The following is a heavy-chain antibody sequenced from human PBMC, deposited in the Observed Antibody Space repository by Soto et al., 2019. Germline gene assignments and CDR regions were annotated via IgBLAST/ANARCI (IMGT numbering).Heavy chain of an antibody. CDR3: AKDLYPPYYYDSSGYYPDY. V-gene: IGHV3-30*18. CDR1: GFTFSSYG. CDR2: ISYDGSNK. J-gene: IGHJ4*02. Sequence: QVQLVESGGGVVQPGRSLRLSCAASGFTFSSYGMHWVRQAPGKGLEWVAVISYDGSNKYYADSVKGRFTISRDNSKNTLYLQMNSLRAEDTAVYYCAKDLYPPYYYDSSGYYPDYWGQGTLVTVSS. D-gene: IGHD3-22*01.